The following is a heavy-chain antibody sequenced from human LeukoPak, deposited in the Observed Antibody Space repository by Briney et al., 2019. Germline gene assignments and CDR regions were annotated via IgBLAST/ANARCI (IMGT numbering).Heavy chain of an antibody. J-gene: IGHJ4*02. CDR1: RFSFSDYY. CDR3: AKGFLIAWELLRPYYFDY. CDR2: ISSSDNTI. Sequence: SGGSLRLSRAASRFSFSDYYAPGKGLEWVSDISSSDNTIYHADSVKGRFTISRDNSKNTLYLQMNSLRAEDTAVYYCAKGFLIAWELLRPYYFDYWGQGTLVTVSS. V-gene: IGHV3-11*01. D-gene: IGHD1-26*01.